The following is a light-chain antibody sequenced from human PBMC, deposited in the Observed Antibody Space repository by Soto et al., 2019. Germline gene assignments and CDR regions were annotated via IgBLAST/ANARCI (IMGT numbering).Light chain of an antibody. CDR2: WAS. J-gene: IGKJ1*01. Sequence: DIVLPQSPASLAVSLGERATMNCKSSQSVLYSSNNKNYLAWYQQKPGQPPKLLIYWASTRESGVPDRFSGSGSGTDFTLTISSLQAEDGAVYYGQQYKRFGQGTKVDI. CDR3: QQYKR. V-gene: IGKV4-1*01. CDR1: QSVLYSSNNKNY.